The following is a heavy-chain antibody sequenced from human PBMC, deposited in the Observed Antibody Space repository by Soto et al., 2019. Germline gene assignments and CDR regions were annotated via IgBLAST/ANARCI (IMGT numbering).Heavy chain of an antibody. Sequence: HVQLVQSGAEVKKPGSSVKVSCKASGGTFSSYAISWVRQAPGQGLEWMGGISPIFGTANYAQKFQGRVTISADQSPSTASIELSSLRSEATALYYCAIGRIIAEAGPLEAEYGGQVTLVTVSS. V-gene: IGHV1-69*01. J-gene: IGHJ4*02. D-gene: IGHD6-19*01. CDR1: GGTFSSYA. CDR2: ISPIFGTA. CDR3: AIGRIIAEAGPLEAEY.